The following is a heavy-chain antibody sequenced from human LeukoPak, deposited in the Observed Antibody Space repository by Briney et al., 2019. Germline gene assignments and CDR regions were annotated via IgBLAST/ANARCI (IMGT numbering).Heavy chain of an antibody. Sequence: PEGSLRLSCAASGFTFSSSAMSWVRQAPGKGLEWVSAISGSGGSTYYADSVKGGFTLSRDNSKNTLYLQMNALRAEDTAVYYCAKDHYSSGWYPTPFDYWGQGTLVTVSS. J-gene: IGHJ4*02. V-gene: IGHV3-23*01. D-gene: IGHD6-19*01. CDR3: AKDHYSSGWYPTPFDY. CDR1: GFTFSSSA. CDR2: ISGSGGST.